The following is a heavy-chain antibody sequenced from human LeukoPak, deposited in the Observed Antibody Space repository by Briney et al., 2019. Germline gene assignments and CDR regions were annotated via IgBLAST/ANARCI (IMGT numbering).Heavy chain of an antibody. CDR1: GGSISSYY. Sequence: PSETLSLTCTVSGGSISSYYWSWIRQPPGKGLEWIGYIYYSGSTNYNPSLKSRVTISVDTSKNQFSLKLSSVTAADTAVYYCARGTRNSSSWYFPLVPFDYWGQGTLVTVSS. CDR2: IYYSGST. CDR3: ARGTRNSSSWYFPLVPFDY. D-gene: IGHD6-13*01. V-gene: IGHV4-59*01. J-gene: IGHJ4*02.